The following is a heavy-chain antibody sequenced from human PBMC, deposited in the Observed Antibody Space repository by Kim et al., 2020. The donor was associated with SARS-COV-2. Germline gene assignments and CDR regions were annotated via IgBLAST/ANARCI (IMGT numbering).Heavy chain of an antibody. D-gene: IGHD6-13*01. Sequence: SETLSLTCAVYGGSFSGYYWSWIRQPPGKGLEWIGEINHSGSTNYNPSLKSRVTISVDTSKNQFSLKLSSVTAADTAVYYCARGRETYSSSWRPGVRSSFQHWGQGTLVTVSS. V-gene: IGHV4-34*01. J-gene: IGHJ1*01. CDR2: INHSGST. CDR1: GGSFSGYY. CDR3: ARGRETYSSSWRPGVRSSFQH.